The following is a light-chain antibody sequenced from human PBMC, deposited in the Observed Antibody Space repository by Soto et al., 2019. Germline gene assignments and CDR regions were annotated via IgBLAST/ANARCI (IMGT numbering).Light chain of an antibody. CDR2: EVS. V-gene: IGLV2-23*02. CDR1: SSDVGSHNL. CDR3: CSYGGSSAV. J-gene: IGLJ7*01. Sequence: QSALTQPASVSGSPGQSITISCTGTSSDVGSHNLVSWYQQHPGQAPKLMIYEVSKRPVGVSARFSPSKSGNTASLTICGLQAEAEADYYCCSYGGSSAVFGGGTQLTVL.